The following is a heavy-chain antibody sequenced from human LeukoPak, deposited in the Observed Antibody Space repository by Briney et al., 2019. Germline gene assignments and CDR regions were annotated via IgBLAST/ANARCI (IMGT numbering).Heavy chain of an antibody. CDR3: ARQWYSGSYRTENAFDI. V-gene: IGHV4-59*08. Sequence: SETLSLTCTVSGDSITSDHWNWIRQPPGKGLEWIGCIYYSGSTYYNPSLKSRVTISVDMSKNQFSLRLTFVTAADTAVYYCARQWYSGSYRTENAFDIWGQGTMVTVSS. CDR2: IYYSGST. D-gene: IGHD1-26*01. CDR1: GDSITSDH. J-gene: IGHJ3*02.